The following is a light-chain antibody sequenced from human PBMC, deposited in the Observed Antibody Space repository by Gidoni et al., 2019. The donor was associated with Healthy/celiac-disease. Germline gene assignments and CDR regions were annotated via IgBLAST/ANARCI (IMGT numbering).Light chain of an antibody. V-gene: IGKV1-39*01. CDR3: QQSYSTRWT. CDR1: QSISSY. CDR2: AAS. Sequence: DIQMTQSPSSLSASVGDRVTITCRASQSISSYLNWYQQKPGKAPKLLIYAASSLQSGVPSRFSGSGSRTDFTLTISSLQPEDFATYYCQQSYSTRWTFGKGPRWKSN. J-gene: IGKJ1*01.